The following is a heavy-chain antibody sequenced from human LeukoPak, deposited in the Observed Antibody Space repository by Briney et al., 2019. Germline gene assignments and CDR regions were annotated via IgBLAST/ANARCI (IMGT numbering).Heavy chain of an antibody. J-gene: IGHJ3*02. Sequence: PSETLSLTCAVYGGSFSGYYWSWIRQPPGKGLEWIGEINHSGSTNYNPSLKSRVTISVDTSKNQFSLKLSSVTAADTAVYYCARGKTYYDILTGYSVDAFDIWGQGTMVTVSS. CDR2: INHSGST. V-gene: IGHV4-34*01. CDR3: ARGKTYYDILTGYSVDAFDI. CDR1: GGSFSGYY. D-gene: IGHD3-9*01.